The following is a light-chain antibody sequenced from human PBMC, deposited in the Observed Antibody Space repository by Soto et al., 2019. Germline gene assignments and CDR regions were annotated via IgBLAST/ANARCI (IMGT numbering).Light chain of an antibody. CDR1: QSVSSSY. Sequence: ENVLTQSPGTLSLSPGERATLSCRASQSVSSSYLAWYQQKPGQAPRLLIYGASSRVTGIPDRFSGSGSGTDFTLTISKLEPEDFAVYYCQQYGSSSWTYGQGTKVEIK. CDR3: QQYGSSSWT. V-gene: IGKV3-20*01. J-gene: IGKJ1*01. CDR2: GAS.